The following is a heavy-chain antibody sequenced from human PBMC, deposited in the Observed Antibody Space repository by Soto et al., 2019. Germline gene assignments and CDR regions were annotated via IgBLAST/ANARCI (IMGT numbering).Heavy chain of an antibody. Sequence: PVGSLSLSCAASGFTFSSYAMSWVRQAPGKGLEWVSAISGSGGSTYYADSVKGRFTISRDNSKNTLYLQMNSLRAEDTAVYYCAKDGGTTVTTGLDYWGQGTLVTVSS. J-gene: IGHJ4*02. CDR3: AKDGGTTVTTGLDY. V-gene: IGHV3-23*01. CDR2: ISGSGGST. CDR1: GFTFSSYA. D-gene: IGHD4-4*01.